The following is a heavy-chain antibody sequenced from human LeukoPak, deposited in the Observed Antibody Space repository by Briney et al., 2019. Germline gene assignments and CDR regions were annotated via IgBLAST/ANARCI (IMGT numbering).Heavy chain of an antibody. CDR2: IWYDGSNK. J-gene: IGHJ4*02. Sequence: PGRSLRLSCAASGFTFSSYGMHWVRQAPGKGLEWVAVIWYDGSNKYYADSVKGRFTISRDNSKNTLYLQMNSLRAEDTAVYYCAREWASYDRSGYYPFDHWGQGTLVTVSS. D-gene: IGHD3-22*01. CDR1: GFTFSSYG. CDR3: AREWASYDRSGYYPFDH. V-gene: IGHV3-33*01.